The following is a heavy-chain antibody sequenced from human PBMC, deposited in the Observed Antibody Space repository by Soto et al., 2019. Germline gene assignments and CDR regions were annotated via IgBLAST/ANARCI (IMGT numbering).Heavy chain of an antibody. D-gene: IGHD5-18*01. Sequence: GSVNVSCTASGYTFTGYYMHWVRQAPGQGLEWMGWINPNSGGTNYAQKFQGWVTMTRDTSISTAYMELRSLRSDDTAVYYCAGGYRPYYYSVRAVGGQGTTVTVSS. V-gene: IGHV1-2*04. CDR3: AGGYRPYYYSVRAV. J-gene: IGHJ6*02. CDR2: INPNSGGT. CDR1: GYTFTGYY.